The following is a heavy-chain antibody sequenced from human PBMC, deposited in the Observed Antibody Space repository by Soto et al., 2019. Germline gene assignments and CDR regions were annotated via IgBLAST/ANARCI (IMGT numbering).Heavy chain of an antibody. CDR1: GFTFSSYA. J-gene: IGHJ4*02. CDR2: ISYDGSNK. D-gene: IGHD3-22*01. Sequence: PGGSLRLSCAASGFTFSSYAMHWVRQAPGKGLEWVAVISYDGSNKYYADSVKGRFTISRDNSKNTLYLQMNSLRAEDTAVYYCAREDYDSSGYYSGFDYWGKGTLVTVSS. CDR3: AREDYDSSGYYSGFDY. V-gene: IGHV3-30-3*01.